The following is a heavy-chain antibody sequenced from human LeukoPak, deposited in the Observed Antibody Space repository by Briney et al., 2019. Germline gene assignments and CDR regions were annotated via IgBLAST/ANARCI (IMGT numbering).Heavy chain of an antibody. CDR2: IWYDGSNK. Sequence: PGRSLRLSCAASGFTFSSYGMHWVRQAPGKGLEWVAVIWYDGSNKYYADSVKGRFTISRDNSKNTLYLQMNSLRAEDTAVYYCARDKVRYYYYYYGMDVWGQGTTVTVSS. J-gene: IGHJ6*02. CDR3: ARDKVRYYYYYYGMDV. CDR1: GFTFSSYG. V-gene: IGHV3-33*01. D-gene: IGHD3-10*01.